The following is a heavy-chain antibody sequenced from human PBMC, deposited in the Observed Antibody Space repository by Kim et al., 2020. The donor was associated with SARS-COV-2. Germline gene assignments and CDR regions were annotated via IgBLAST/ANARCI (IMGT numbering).Heavy chain of an antibody. V-gene: IGHV3-30*04. CDR2: ISYDGSNK. CDR1: GFTFSSYA. D-gene: IGHD1-26*01. J-gene: IGHJ4*02. Sequence: GGSLRLSCAASGFTFSSYAMHWVRQAPGKGLEWVAVISYDGSNKYYADSVKGRFTISRDNSKNTLYLQMNSLRAEDTAVYYCARDRGGSYSNYFDYWGQGTLVTVSS. CDR3: ARDRGGSYSNYFDY.